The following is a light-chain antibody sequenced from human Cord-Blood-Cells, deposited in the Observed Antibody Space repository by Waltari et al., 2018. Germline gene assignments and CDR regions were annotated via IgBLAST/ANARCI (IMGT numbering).Light chain of an antibody. V-gene: IGKV1-33*01. CDR3: QQYDNLLFT. Sequence: DIQMTQTQSALSASVGDRVTITCHASQDISNYLNWYQQKPGKAPKLLIYDASNVETGVPSRFSGSGSGTDFTFTISSLQPEDIATYYCQQYDNLLFTFGPGTKVDIK. CDR1: QDISNY. J-gene: IGKJ3*01. CDR2: DAS.